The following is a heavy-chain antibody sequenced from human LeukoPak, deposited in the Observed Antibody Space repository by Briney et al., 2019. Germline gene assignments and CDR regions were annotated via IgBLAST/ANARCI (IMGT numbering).Heavy chain of an antibody. V-gene: IGHV4-59*12. CDR2: IYYSGST. D-gene: IGHD6-13*01. J-gene: IGHJ6*03. CDR3: ARFIAATGYRYYYYFMDV. Sequence: SETLSLTCTVSGGSISSYYWSWIRQPPGKGLEWIGSIYYSGSTYYNPSLKSRVTISVDTSKNQFSLKLTSVTAADTAVYYCARFIAATGYRYYYYFMDVWGKGTTVTVSS. CDR1: GGSISSYY.